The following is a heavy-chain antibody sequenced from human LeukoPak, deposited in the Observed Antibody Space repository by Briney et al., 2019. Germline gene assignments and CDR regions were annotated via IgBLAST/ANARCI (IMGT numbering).Heavy chain of an antibody. CDR1: GFTFDDYA. CDR2: ISGDGGST. CDR3: AKDISPRSYSSSCPDY. V-gene: IGHV3-43*02. J-gene: IGHJ4*02. Sequence: PGGSLRLSCAACGFTFDDYAMHWVRQAPGKGLEWASLISGDGGSTYYADSVKGRFTISRDNSKNSLYLQMNSLRTEDTALYYCAKDISPRSYSSSCPDYWGQGTLVTVSS. D-gene: IGHD6-13*01.